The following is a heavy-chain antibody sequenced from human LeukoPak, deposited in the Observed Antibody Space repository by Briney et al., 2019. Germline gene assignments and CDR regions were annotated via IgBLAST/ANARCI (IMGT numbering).Heavy chain of an antibody. V-gene: IGHV3-33*01. CDR2: IWYDGSNK. CDR1: GFTFSSYG. Sequence: GGSVRLSCAASGFTFSSYGMHWVRQAPGKGLEWVAVIWYDGSNKYYADSVKGRFTISRDNSKNTLYLQMNSLRAEDTAVYYWARDRPFWTSPFLGGMDVWGQGTTVTVSS. CDR3: ARDRPFWTSPFLGGMDV. D-gene: IGHD3/OR15-3a*01. J-gene: IGHJ6*02.